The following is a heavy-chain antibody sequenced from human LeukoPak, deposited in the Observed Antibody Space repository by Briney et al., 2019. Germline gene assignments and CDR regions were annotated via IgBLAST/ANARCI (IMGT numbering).Heavy chain of an antibody. Sequence: ASVKVSCKASGYSLVRYGISWVRQAPGQGPEWMGWISTYNGNTKYAQKFQGRVTMTTDTSTSTAYMELRSLRSDDTAVYYCARDEDYGISVNVDYWGQGTLVTVSS. V-gene: IGHV1-18*01. D-gene: IGHD4-17*01. CDR3: ARDEDYGISVNVDY. CDR2: ISTYNGNT. CDR1: GYSLVRYG. J-gene: IGHJ4*02.